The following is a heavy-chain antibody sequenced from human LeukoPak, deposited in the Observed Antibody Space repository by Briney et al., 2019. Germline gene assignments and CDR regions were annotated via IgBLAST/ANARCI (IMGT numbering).Heavy chain of an antibody. CDR3: AKSWNYYDSSGDDALDI. Sequence: GGSLRLSCAASGFTFSNYAMSWVRQAPGKGLEWVSGISGSDGTTYYADSVKGRFTISRDNSKNTLYLQMNSLRAEDTAVYYCAKSWNYYDSSGDDALDIWGQGTMVTVSS. J-gene: IGHJ3*02. D-gene: IGHD3-22*01. CDR2: ISGSDGTT. CDR1: GFTFSNYA. V-gene: IGHV3-23*01.